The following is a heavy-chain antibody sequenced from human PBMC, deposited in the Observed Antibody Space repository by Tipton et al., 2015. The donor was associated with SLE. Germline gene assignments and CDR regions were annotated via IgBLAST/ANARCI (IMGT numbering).Heavy chain of an antibody. Sequence: TLSLTCTVSGGSLSSYYWSWIRQSPEKGLEWIGYLSYSGSTNYNPSLASRVTISVDTSKNQFSLKLSSVTAADTAVYYCATQGYYDSSFDYWGQGTLVTVSS. CDR3: ATQGYYDSSFDY. V-gene: IGHV4-59*08. CDR1: GGSLSSYY. CDR2: LSYSGST. D-gene: IGHD3-16*01. J-gene: IGHJ4*02.